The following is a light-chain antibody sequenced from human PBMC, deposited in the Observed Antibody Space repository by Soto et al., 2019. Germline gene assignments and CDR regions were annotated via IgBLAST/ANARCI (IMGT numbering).Light chain of an antibody. V-gene: IGKV3-11*01. J-gene: IGKJ4*01. CDR1: QNINTF. CDR2: DAF. Sequence: EIVLTQSPATLSLSPGDRATLSCRASQNINTFLTWYQQKTGQAPRRRIYDAFKNPTGIPARFSGSGSGTDCTLTISSLETEDFAVYYGQHRDNWPPGAAFGGGTKVEIK. CDR3: QHRDNWPPGAA.